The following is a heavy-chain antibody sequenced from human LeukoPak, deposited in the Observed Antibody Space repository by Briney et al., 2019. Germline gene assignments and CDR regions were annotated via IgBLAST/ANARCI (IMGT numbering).Heavy chain of an antibody. CDR1: GGSFSGYY. J-gene: IGHJ4*02. V-gene: IGHV4-34*01. CDR2: INHSGST. Sequence: SETLSLTCPVYGGSFSGYYWSWLRQPAARGLEWIGEINHSGSTNYNPSLKSRVTISVDTSKNQFSLKMSSVTAADTAVYYCARGLGSSSWYPTPYFDYWGQGTLVTVSS. CDR3: ARGLGSSSWYPTPYFDY. D-gene: IGHD6-13*01.